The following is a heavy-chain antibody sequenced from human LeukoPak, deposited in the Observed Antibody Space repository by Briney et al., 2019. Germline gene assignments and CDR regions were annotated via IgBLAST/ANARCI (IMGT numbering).Heavy chain of an antibody. CDR3: ARDSLPSSGYGFISY. CDR1: GGTFSSYA. CDR2: IIPIFGTA. D-gene: IGHD3-22*01. J-gene: IGHJ4*02. V-gene: IGHV1-69*05. Sequence: EASVKVSCKASGGTFSSYAISWVRQAPGQGLEWMGRIIPIFGTANYAQKFQGRVTITTDESTSTAYMELSSLRSEDTAVSYCARDSLPSSGYGFISYWGQGTLVTVSS.